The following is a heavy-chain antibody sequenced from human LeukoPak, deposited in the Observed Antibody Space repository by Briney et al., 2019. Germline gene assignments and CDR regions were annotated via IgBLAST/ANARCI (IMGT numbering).Heavy chain of an antibody. CDR1: GGSTSSYY. Sequence: SETLSLTCTVSGGSTSSYYWSWIRQPPGKGLEWIGYIYYSGSTNYNPSLKSRVTISVDTSKNQFSLKLSSVTAADTAVYYCARWGGIGMDVWGQGTTVTVSS. V-gene: IGHV4-59*01. D-gene: IGHD3-16*01. CDR2: IYYSGST. J-gene: IGHJ6*02. CDR3: ARWGGIGMDV.